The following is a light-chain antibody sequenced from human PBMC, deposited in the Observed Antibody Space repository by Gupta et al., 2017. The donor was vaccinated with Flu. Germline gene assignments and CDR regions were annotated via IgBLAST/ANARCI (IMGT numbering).Light chain of an antibody. V-gene: IGLV2-11*01. CDR1: RNDVGGSND. CDR2: DVT. Sequence: QSAPTQPRSVSGSPGPSVTISCTGSRNDVGGSNDVYWYQQRPGKAHNLLIYDVTERPAGIPDRFSGSKSGNTASLTISGLKADEEADYYCSSHAGSGIWVFGTGTKVTVL. J-gene: IGLJ1*01. CDR3: SSHAGSGIWV.